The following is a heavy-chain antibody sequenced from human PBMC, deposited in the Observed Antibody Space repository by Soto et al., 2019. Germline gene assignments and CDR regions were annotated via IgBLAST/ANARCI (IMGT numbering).Heavy chain of an antibody. J-gene: IGHJ5*02. CDR1: GGSISSTNYY. D-gene: IGHD3-22*01. CDR3: ARQGITMIVVVVTDNWFDP. Sequence: PSETLDLTWSVSGGSISSTNYYWGWILQPPGNALEWIGSIYYSGSTYYNPSLKSRVTISVDTSKNQFSLKLNSVTAADTAVYYCARQGITMIVVVVTDNWFDPWGQGTLVT. CDR2: IYYSGST. V-gene: IGHV4-39*01.